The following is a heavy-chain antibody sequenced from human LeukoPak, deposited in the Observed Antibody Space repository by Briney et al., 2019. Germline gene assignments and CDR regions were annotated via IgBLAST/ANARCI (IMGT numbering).Heavy chain of an antibody. CDR1: GFTFSDYY. J-gene: IGHJ4*02. D-gene: IGHD6-13*01. Sequence: PGRSLRLSCAASGFTFSDYYLSWIRQAPGKGLEWVSYISSSGDTIYYADSVKGRFTISRDNAKNSLYLQMNSLRAEDTAVYFCASGEYSSSWRELVDYWGQGTLVTVSS. CDR2: ISSSGDTI. V-gene: IGHV3-11*01. CDR3: ASGEYSSSWRELVDY.